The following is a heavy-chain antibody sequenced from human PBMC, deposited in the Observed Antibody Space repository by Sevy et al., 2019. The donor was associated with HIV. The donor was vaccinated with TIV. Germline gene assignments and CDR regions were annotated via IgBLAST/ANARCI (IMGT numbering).Heavy chain of an antibody. Sequence: GGSLRLSCAASGFTFSSYGMHWVRQAPGKGLEGVAATSYDGSNKYYADSVKGRFTISRDNSKNTLYLQMHSLRAEDTAVYYCAKGLRGTTTNNWFDPWGQGTLVTVSS. V-gene: IGHV3-30*18. J-gene: IGHJ5*02. CDR1: GFTFSSYG. CDR2: TSYDGSNK. D-gene: IGHD4-17*01. CDR3: AKGLRGTTTNNWFDP.